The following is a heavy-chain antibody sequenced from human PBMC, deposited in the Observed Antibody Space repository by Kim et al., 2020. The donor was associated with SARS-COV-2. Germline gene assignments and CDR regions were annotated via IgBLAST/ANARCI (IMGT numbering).Heavy chain of an antibody. Sequence: SETLSLTCTVSGGSISSYYWSWIRQPPGKGLEWIGYIYYSGSTNYNPSLKSRVTISVDTSKNQFSLKLSSVTAADTAVYYCATSEVTMVRGVIIPRGAFDIWGQGTMVTVSS. J-gene: IGHJ3*02. CDR3: ATSEVTMVRGVIIPRGAFDI. V-gene: IGHV4-59*13. CDR2: IYYSGST. CDR1: GGSISSYY. D-gene: IGHD3-10*01.